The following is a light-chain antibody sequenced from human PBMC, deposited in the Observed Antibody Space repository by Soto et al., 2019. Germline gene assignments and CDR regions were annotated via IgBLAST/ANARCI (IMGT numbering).Light chain of an antibody. J-gene: IGKJ5*01. V-gene: IGKV3-11*01. Sequence: EIVLTQSPATLSLSPGERAPLSFRASQSVSSYLAWYQQKPGQAPRLLIYDASNRATGIPARFSGSGSGTDFTLTISSLEPEDFAVYYCQQRSNWPQFGQGTRLE. CDR2: DAS. CDR3: QQRSNWPQ. CDR1: QSVSSY.